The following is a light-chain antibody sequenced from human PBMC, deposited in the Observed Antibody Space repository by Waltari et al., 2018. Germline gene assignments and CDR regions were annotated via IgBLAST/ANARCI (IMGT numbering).Light chain of an antibody. Sequence: QSLLTQPPSISGAPGQRVTISCSGGSSNIGRNSVIWYEQVPGTAPKLLMFRTDQRPSGVSDRFSGSKSGTSASLAITGLLSADETDYICAAWDDSLNAWIFGGGTRLTVL. CDR2: RTD. J-gene: IGLJ3*02. CDR1: SSNIGRNS. V-gene: IGLV1-44*01. CDR3: AAWDDSLNAWI.